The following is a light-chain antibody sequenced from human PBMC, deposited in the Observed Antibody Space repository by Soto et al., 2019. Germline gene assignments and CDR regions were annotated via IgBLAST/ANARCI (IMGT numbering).Light chain of an antibody. Sequence: EIVLTQSPATLSLSPGERATLSCRASQSVSSYLAWYQQKPGQAPRLLIYDASNRATGIPARFSGSASGTDCTRTISSLEPEDFAVYYCQQRSNWPPYTFGQGTKLEIK. J-gene: IGKJ2*01. CDR2: DAS. CDR3: QQRSNWPPYT. V-gene: IGKV3-11*01. CDR1: QSVSSY.